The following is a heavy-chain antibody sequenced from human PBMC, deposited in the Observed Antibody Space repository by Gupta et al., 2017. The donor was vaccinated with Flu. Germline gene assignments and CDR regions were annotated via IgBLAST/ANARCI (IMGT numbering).Heavy chain of an antibody. J-gene: IGHJ4*02. CDR2: IIPIFGTA. CDR3: ARVETQRYYSGSYYYFDY. D-gene: IGHD1-26*01. Sequence: QVQLVQSGAAVKKPGSPVTVSCKASGSTFSSYAISWVRQAPGQGLEWMGGIIPIFGTANYAKKFQGRVTITADEYTSTAYMELSSLRSEETAVYYCARVETQRYYSGSYYYFDYWGQGTLVTVSS. CDR1: GSTFSSYA. V-gene: IGHV1-69*01.